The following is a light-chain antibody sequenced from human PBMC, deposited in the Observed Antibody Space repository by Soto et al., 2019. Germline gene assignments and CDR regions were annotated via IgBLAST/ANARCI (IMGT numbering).Light chain of an antibody. CDR1: SSDVGNDNI. Sequence: QSALTQPASVSGSPGQSITISCTGTSSDVGNDNIVSWYQQHPGKAPKFLIYAGDQRPSGISNRFSGSNSGNTASLTISGLQAEDEAVYYCCSYGGYSTYVFAPGTKVTVL. J-gene: IGLJ1*01. CDR3: CSYGGYSTYV. CDR2: AGD. V-gene: IGLV2-23*01.